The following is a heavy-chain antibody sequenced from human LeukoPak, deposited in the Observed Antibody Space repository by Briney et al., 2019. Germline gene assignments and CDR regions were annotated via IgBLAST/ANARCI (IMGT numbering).Heavy chain of an antibody. D-gene: IGHD2-15*01. CDR2: RNPNSGNT. CDR1: GYTFTSYD. V-gene: IGHV1-8*01. J-gene: IGHJ6*02. CDR3: AKSIVVVVAATPGLYYGMDV. Sequence: GASVKVSCKASGYTFTSYDINWVRQATGQRLEWMGWRNPNSGNTGYAQKFQGRVTMTRNTSISTAYMQLSSLRSEDTAVYYCAKSIVVVVAATPGLYYGMDVWGQGTTVTVSS.